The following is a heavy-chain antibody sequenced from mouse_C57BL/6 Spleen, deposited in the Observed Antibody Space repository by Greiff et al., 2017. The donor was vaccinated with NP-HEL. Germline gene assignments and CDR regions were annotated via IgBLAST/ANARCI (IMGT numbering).Heavy chain of an antibody. CDR2: IDPSDSYT. J-gene: IGHJ2*01. D-gene: IGHD1-1*01. CDR3: ARKGRRGYYFDY. Sequence: VKLQQPGAELVMPGASVKLSCKASGYTFTSYWMHWVKQRPGQGLEWIGEIDPSDSYTNYNQKFKGKSTLTVDKSSSTAYMQLSSLTSEDSAVYYCARKGRRGYYFDYWGQGTTLTVSS. CDR1: GYTFTSYW. V-gene: IGHV1-69*01.